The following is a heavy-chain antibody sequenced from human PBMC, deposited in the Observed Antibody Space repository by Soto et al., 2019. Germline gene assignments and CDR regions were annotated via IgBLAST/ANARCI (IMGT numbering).Heavy chain of an antibody. CDR3: ARDKDFLIDY. CDR2: INGDTANT. J-gene: IGHJ4*02. Sequence: GASVKVYCKASRYTFTRYGISWVRQAPGQGLEWMGWINGDTANTNYAQKFRGRVTMTADSSTTTAYMELRSLRSDDTALYYCARDKDFLIDYWGQGTLVTVSS. V-gene: IGHV1-18*01. CDR1: RYTFTRYG.